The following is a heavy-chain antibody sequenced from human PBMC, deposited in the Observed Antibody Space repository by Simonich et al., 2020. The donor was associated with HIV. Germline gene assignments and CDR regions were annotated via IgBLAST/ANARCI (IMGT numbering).Heavy chain of an antibody. CDR1: GYTFTDYY. CDR2: INPNIGDT. D-gene: IGHD3-16*01. Sequence: QVQLVQSGAEVNTPGASVKVSCKATGYTFTDYYIHWMRQAPGQGLEWMGRINPNIGDTNESQKFQGRVTMTRDTSISTAYMELSGLRSDDTAVYYCASGMMCFDYWGQGTLVTVSS. J-gene: IGHJ4*02. V-gene: IGHV1-2*02. CDR3: ASGMMCFDY.